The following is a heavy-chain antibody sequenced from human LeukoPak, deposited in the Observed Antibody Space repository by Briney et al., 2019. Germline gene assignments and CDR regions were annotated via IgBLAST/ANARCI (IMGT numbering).Heavy chain of an antibody. CDR1: GGTFSSYT. Sequence: EASVKVSCKASGGTFSSYTISWVRQDPGQGLEWMGRIIPILGIANYAQKFQGRVTITADKSTSTAYMELSSLRSEDTAVYYCARVKRDYGDYEVDYWGQGTLVTVSS. V-gene: IGHV1-69*02. D-gene: IGHD4-17*01. CDR2: IIPILGIA. CDR3: ARVKRDYGDYEVDY. J-gene: IGHJ4*02.